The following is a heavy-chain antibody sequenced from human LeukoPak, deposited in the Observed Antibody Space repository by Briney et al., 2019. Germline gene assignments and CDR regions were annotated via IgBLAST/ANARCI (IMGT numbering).Heavy chain of an antibody. Sequence: SETLSLTCAVYGESFSAYYLNWIRQPPGKGLEWIATIYYNGNTYYNSSLKTRVTISVDTSKNQFSLMLTSVTAADTAVYYCARLESPGWFDPWGQGTLVTVSS. CDR2: IYYNGNT. D-gene: IGHD3-3*01. J-gene: IGHJ5*02. CDR1: GESFSAYY. V-gene: IGHV4-34*01. CDR3: ARLESPGWFDP.